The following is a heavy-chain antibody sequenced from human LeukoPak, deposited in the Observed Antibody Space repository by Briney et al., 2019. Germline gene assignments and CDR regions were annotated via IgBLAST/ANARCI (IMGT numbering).Heavy chain of an antibody. Sequence: SPSETLSLTCAVYGGSFSGYYWSWIRQPPGKGLEWIGEINHSGSTNYNPSLKSRVTISVDTSKNQFSLKLSSVTAADTAVYYCARLNCSGGSCYPDYWGQGTLVTVSS. V-gene: IGHV4-34*01. D-gene: IGHD2-15*01. CDR2: INHSGST. CDR3: ARLNCSGGSCYPDY. J-gene: IGHJ4*02. CDR1: GGSFSGYY.